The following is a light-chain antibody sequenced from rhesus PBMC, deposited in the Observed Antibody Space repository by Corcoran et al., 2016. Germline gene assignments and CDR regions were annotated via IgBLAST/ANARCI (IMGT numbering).Light chain of an antibody. J-gene: IGKJ4*01. CDR3: QHGYGTPLT. CDR2: KAS. V-gene: IGKV1-74*01. CDR1: ENVNNY. Sequence: DIQMTQSPSSLSASVGDRVTITCRASENVNNYLNWYQQKPGKALKLLIYKASTLQSGVPSRFRGSGSGTDYTVSISSLQPEDVATYYCQHGYGTPLTFGGGTKVEIK.